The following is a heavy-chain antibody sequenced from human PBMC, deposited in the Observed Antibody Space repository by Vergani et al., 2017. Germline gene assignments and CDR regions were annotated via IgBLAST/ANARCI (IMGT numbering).Heavy chain of an antibody. CDR3: ATGAGPFDI. J-gene: IGHJ4*02. CDR2: LCPSGST. Sequence: QVQMQESGPGLVKTSEPLSLTCSASGAPISYWCWSWPRQPAGKGLEWIGRLCPSGSTNYKPSLKSRVTRSIDTSKNQFSLKLTAVTAADTAVYYCATGAGPFDIWGQGTLVTVSS. V-gene: IGHV4-4*07. D-gene: IGHD7-27*01. CDR1: GAPISYWC.